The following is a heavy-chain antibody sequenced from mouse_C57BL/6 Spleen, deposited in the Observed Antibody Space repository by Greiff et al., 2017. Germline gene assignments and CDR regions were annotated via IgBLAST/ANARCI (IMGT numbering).Heavy chain of an antibody. Sequence: QVQLQQPGAELVKPGASVKLSCKASGYTFTSYWMHWVKQRPGQGLEWIGMIHPNSGSTNYNEKFKSKATLTVDKSSSTAYMQLSSLTSEDSAVYYCARHYSKRGYAMDYWGQGTSVTVSS. CDR3: ARHYSKRGYAMDY. V-gene: IGHV1-64*01. CDR1: GYTFTSYW. CDR2: IHPNSGST. J-gene: IGHJ4*01. D-gene: IGHD2-5*01.